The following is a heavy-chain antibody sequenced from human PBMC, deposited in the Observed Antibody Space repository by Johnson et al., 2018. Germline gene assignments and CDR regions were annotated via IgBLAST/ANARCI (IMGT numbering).Heavy chain of an antibody. CDR2: INPLFVPP. CDR3: ARDGMSETYSLDS. V-gene: IGHV1-69*05. CDR1: GDTFTKNG. D-gene: IGHD2-21*01. Sequence: QVQLVQSGAEVTNXGSSVKVSCTASGDTFTKNGFSWVRQAPGQGLEWMGAINPLFVPPHYAQKFQDRITITQDDSTKTVSMALSSLRSEDTAVYFCARDGMSETYSLDSWGQGTLVTVSS. J-gene: IGHJ4*02.